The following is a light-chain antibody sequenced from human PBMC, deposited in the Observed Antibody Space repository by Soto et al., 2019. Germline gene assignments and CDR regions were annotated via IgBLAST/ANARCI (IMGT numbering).Light chain of an antibody. CDR1: QGIIDY. Sequence: DIQMTQSPSSLSASVGDTVTITCRASQGIIDYLAWFQQRPGKAPNLLIYAASTLQIGVPSRFRGSGAGTDFTLTISSLQPEDAATYYCQKYDSAPQTFGPGTKVEIK. CDR2: AAS. V-gene: IGKV1-27*01. CDR3: QKYDSAPQT. J-gene: IGKJ1*01.